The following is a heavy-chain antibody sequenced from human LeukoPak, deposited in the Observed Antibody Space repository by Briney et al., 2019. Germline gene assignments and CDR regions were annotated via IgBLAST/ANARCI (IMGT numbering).Heavy chain of an antibody. CDR3: ARSYYGSGRYGPQFDY. V-gene: IGHV4-59*01. J-gene: IGHJ4*02. CDR1: GGSISSYY. D-gene: IGHD3-10*01. CDR2: IYYSGST. Sequence: SETLSLTCTVSGGSISSYYWSWIRQSPGKGLDWIGYIYYSGSTKYNPSLKSRVTISVDTSKNQFSLKLSSVTAADTAVYYCARSYYGSGRYGPQFDYWGQGTLVTVSS.